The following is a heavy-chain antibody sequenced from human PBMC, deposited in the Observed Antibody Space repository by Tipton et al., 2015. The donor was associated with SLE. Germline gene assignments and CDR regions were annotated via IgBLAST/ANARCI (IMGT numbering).Heavy chain of an antibody. D-gene: IGHD4-11*01. CDR1: GYGFTSYW. V-gene: IGHV5-51*03. J-gene: IGHJ4*02. Sequence: QLVQSGAEVKKPGESLKISCKGSGYGFTSYWIGWVRQMPGKGLEWMGIIYPGDSDSRYSPSFQGQVTISADKYISTDSLQWSSLKASDTAMYYCARLGKDYTNYLGYWGQGTLVTVSS. CDR2: IYPGDSDS. CDR3: ARLGKDYTNYLGY.